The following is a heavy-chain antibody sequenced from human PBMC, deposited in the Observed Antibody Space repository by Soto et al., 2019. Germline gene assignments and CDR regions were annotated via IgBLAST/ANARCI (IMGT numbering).Heavy chain of an antibody. CDR3: ARGPGIWSCLYV. CDR1: GDTFSSYQ. V-gene: IGHV1-69*01. J-gene: IGHJ3*01. CDR2: IIPIFAKP. D-gene: IGHD3-3*01. Sequence: QVQLIQSGAELKRPGSSVKVSCKASGDTFSSYQITWRRQAPGQRMEWMGGIIPIFAKPTYAQKFQGRVAITENDSTITVDRELTSLTSEYTSVYYCARGPGIWSCLYVWGQGTPLSVSS.